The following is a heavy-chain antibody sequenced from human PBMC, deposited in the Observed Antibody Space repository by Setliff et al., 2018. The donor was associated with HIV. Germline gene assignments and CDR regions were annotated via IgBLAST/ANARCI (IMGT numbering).Heavy chain of an antibody. CDR1: GFSISTGHY. Sequence: PSEILSLTCTVSGFSISTGHYWGWVRQSPGKGLEWIGSVYHSGSTYYAASLKSRVTISVDTSKNQFSLKLTSVTAADTAVYYCARQPPLSALQVWFGDYWGQGILVTVSS. J-gene: IGHJ4*02. D-gene: IGHD3-10*01. CDR3: ARQPPLSALQVWFGDY. CDR2: VYHSGST. V-gene: IGHV4-38-2*02.